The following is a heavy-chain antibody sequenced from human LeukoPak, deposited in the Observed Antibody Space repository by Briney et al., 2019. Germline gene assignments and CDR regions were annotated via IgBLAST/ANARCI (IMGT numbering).Heavy chain of an antibody. CDR3: ARGDQDYDFWSGYYYGMDV. CDR2: ISYDGSNK. V-gene: IGHV3-30*03. J-gene: IGHJ6*02. CDR1: GFTFSSYS. Sequence: GGSLRLSCAASGFTFSSYSMNWVRQAPGKGLEWVAVISYDGSNKYYADSVKGRFTISRDNSKNTLYLQMNSLRAEDTAVYYCARGDQDYDFWSGYYYGMDVWGQGTTVTISS. D-gene: IGHD3-3*01.